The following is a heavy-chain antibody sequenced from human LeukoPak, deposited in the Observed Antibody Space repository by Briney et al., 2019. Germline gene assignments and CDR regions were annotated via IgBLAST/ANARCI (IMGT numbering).Heavy chain of an antibody. Sequence: GGSLRLSCAASGFTFYDYAMHWVRQAPGKGLEWVSGISWNSGSIGYADSVKGRFTISRDNAKNSLYLQMNSLRAEDTALYYCARDHADIVVVVAASYDYWGQGTLVTVSS. CDR1: GFTFYDYA. CDR3: ARDHADIVVVVAASYDY. CDR2: ISWNSGSI. J-gene: IGHJ4*02. D-gene: IGHD2-15*01. V-gene: IGHV3-9*01.